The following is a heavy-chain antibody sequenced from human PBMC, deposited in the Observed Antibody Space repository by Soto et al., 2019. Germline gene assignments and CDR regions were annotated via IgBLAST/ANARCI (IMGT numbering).Heavy chain of an antibody. D-gene: IGHD3-22*01. CDR3: ATVGYYDSSVRLAFDY. Sequence: GASVKVSCKVSGYTLTELSMHWVRQAPGKGLEWMGGFDPEDGETIYAQKFQGRVTMTEDTSTDTAYMELSSLRSEDTAVYYCATVGYYDSSVRLAFDYWGQGTLVTVS. CDR2: FDPEDGET. CDR1: GYTLTELS. J-gene: IGHJ4*02. V-gene: IGHV1-24*01.